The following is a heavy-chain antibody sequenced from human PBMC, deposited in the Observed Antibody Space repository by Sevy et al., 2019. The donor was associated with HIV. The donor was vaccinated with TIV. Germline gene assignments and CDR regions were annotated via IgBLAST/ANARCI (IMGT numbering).Heavy chain of an antibody. CDR2: FDPEDGET. Sequence: ASVKVSCKVSGHTLTELSMQWVRQAPGKGLEWMGGFDPEDGETMFAQNFQGRVTMTAETSTDTDYMELSSLGSEGRAVCYCATRVVQTQFLIDFWVQGTLGTVAS. CDR3: ATRVVQTQFLIDF. J-gene: IGHJ4*02. V-gene: IGHV1-24*01. CDR1: GHTLTELS. D-gene: IGHD2-15*01.